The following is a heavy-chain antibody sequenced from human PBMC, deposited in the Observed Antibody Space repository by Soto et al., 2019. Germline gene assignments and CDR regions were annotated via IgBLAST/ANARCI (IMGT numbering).Heavy chain of an antibody. J-gene: IGHJ6*02. V-gene: IGHV4-31*03. CDR3: ARRGGSSSGYYYYAMDG. CDR2: IYSNGDT. Sequence: SETLSLTCSVSSDSMNSGGYYWSWIRQHPGKGLEWIGYIYSNGDTYYNPSLKSRVTISVDTSKNQFSLNLTSVTAAATAVCDCARRGGSSSGYYYYAMDGWCQGTTVTVS. D-gene: IGHD6-6*01. CDR1: SDSMNSGGYY.